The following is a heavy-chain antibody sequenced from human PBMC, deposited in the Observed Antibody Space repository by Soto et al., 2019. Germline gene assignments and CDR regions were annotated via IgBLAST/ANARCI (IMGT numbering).Heavy chain of an antibody. Sequence: ASVKVSCKVSGYTLTELSMHWVRQAPGKGLEWMGGFNPEDGETIYAQKFQGRVTMTGDTSTSTAYMELSRLRSDDTAVYYCAREGEYAFDIWGQGTMVTVSS. CDR2: FNPEDGET. D-gene: IGHD3-16*01. CDR3: AREGEYAFDI. J-gene: IGHJ3*02. V-gene: IGHV1-24*01. CDR1: GYTLTELS.